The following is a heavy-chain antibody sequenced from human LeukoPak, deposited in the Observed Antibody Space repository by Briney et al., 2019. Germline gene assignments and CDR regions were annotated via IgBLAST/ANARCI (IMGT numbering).Heavy chain of an antibody. J-gene: IGHJ3*02. CDR1: GFTFSSYT. CDR2: ISSSGSYI. Sequence: PGGSLRLSCAASGFTFSSYTMNWVRQAPGKGLEWVSSISSSGSYIYYADSVKGRFTISRDNAKNSLYLQMNSLRAEDTAVYYCAKDLTYYDFWSVGAFDIWGQGTMVTVSS. D-gene: IGHD3-3*01. V-gene: IGHV3-21*04. CDR3: AKDLTYYDFWSVGAFDI.